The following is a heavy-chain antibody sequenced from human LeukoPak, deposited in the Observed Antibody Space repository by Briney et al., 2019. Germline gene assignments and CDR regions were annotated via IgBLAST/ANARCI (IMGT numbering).Heavy chain of an antibody. CDR1: GFIVIRNY. J-gene: IGHJ4*02. Sequence: GGSLRLSCAASGFIVIRNYMNWVRQSPGKRLQWVSVIYSGGNTYYADSVKGRFTISRDNSKNTVNLQMNDLRAEDTAVYYCARSWDARLNFDYWGQGTLVTVSS. V-gene: IGHV3-66*02. CDR3: ARSWDARLNFDY. D-gene: IGHD1-26*01. CDR2: IYSGGNT.